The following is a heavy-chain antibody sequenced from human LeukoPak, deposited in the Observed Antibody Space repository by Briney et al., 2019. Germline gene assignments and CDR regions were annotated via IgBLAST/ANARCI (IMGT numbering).Heavy chain of an antibody. V-gene: IGHV3-48*01. Sequence: GGSLRLSCAASGFTFSSYAMNWVRQAPGKGLEWVSYISSSSSTIYYADSVKGRFTISRDNAKNSLYLQMNSLRAEDTAVYYCAREAGYSSGWYPDAFDIWGQGTMVTVSS. CDR3: AREAGYSSGWYPDAFDI. D-gene: IGHD6-19*01. CDR1: GFTFSSYA. CDR2: ISSSSSTI. J-gene: IGHJ3*02.